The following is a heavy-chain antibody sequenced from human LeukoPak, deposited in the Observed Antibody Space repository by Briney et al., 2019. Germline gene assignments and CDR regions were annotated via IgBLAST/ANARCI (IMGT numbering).Heavy chain of an antibody. V-gene: IGHV3-30*02. CDR1: GFTFSSYG. Sequence: GGSLRLSCAASGFTFSSYGMHWVRQAPGKGLEWVAFIRYDGSNKYYADSVKGRFTISRDNSKNTLYLQMNSLRAEDTAVYYCAEARDGYNYGGDYWGQGTLVTVSS. CDR2: IRYDGSNK. CDR3: AEARDGYNYGGDY. D-gene: IGHD5-24*01. J-gene: IGHJ4*02.